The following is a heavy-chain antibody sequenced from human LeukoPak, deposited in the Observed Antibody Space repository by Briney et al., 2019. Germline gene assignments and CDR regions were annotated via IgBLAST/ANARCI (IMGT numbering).Heavy chain of an antibody. Sequence: GASVKVSCKASGYTFTGYYMHWVRQAPGQGLEWMGGIIPIFGTANYAQKFQGRVTITADESTSTAYMELSSLRSEDTAVYYCARELELGVWDIWGQGTMVTVSS. D-gene: IGHD1-26*01. V-gene: IGHV1-69*13. CDR2: IIPIFGTA. CDR3: ARELELGVWDI. CDR1: GYTFTGYY. J-gene: IGHJ3*02.